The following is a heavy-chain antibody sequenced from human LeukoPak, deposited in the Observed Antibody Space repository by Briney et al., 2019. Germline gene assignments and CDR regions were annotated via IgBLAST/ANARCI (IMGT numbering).Heavy chain of an antibody. CDR2: IVVGSGNT. D-gene: IGHD6-6*01. CDR1: GFTFTSSA. V-gene: IGHV1-58*02. CDR3: AARMGYSSSSDY. Sequence: SVKVSCKASGFTFTSSAMQWVRQARGQRLEWIGWIVVGSGNTNYAQKFQERVTITRDVSTSTAYMELSSLRSEDTAVYYCAARMGYSSSSDYWGQGTLVTVSS. J-gene: IGHJ4*02.